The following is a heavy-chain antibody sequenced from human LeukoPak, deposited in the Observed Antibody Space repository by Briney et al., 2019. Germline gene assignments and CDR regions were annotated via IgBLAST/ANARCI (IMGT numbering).Heavy chain of an antibody. CDR3: ARREGEFWSDNAGDY. Sequence: ASVKVSCKASGYTFTSYGISWERQAPGQGLEWMGWISAYNGNTNYAQKLQGRVTMTTDTSTSTAYMELRSLRSDDTAVYYCARREGEFWSDNAGDYWGQGTLVTVSS. D-gene: IGHD3-3*01. V-gene: IGHV1-18*01. CDR1: GYTFTSYG. J-gene: IGHJ4*02. CDR2: ISAYNGNT.